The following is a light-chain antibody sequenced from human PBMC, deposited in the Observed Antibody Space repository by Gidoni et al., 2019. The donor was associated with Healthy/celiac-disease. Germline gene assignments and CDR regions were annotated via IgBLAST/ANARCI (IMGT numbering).Light chain of an antibody. Sequence: DIVMTQSPDSLAVSLGERATINCKSSQSVLYSSNNKNYLAWYQQKPGQLPKLLIYWASTRDSVVPDRFSGSGSGTDFTLTISSLQAEDVAVYYCQQYYSTSWTFGQGTKVEIK. CDR1: QSVLYSSNNKNY. J-gene: IGKJ1*01. CDR3: QQYYSTSWT. V-gene: IGKV4-1*01. CDR2: WAS.